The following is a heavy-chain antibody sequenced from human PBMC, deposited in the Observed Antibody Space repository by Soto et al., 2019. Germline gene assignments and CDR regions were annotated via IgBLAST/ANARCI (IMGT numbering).Heavy chain of an antibody. V-gene: IGHV1-18*04. CDR1: GYTFTSYG. D-gene: IGHD3-3*01. J-gene: IGHJ4*02. Sequence: ASVKVSCKASGYTFTSYGISWVRQAPGQGLEWMGWISAYNGNTNYAQKLQGRVTMTTDTSTSTAYMELSSLRADDTAVYYCATGLRFLEWLLFDYWGQGTLVTVSS. CDR2: ISAYNGNT. CDR3: ATGLRFLEWLLFDY.